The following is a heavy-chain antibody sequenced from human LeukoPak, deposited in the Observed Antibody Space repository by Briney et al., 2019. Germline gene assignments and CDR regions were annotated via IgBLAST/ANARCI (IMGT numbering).Heavy chain of an antibody. CDR2: ISYDGSNK. J-gene: IGHJ3*02. CDR3: AKDYDSSGWAAFDI. D-gene: IGHD3-22*01. CDR1: GFTFNSFG. Sequence: GGSLRLSCAASGFTFNSFGMHWVRQAPGKGLEWVAVISYDGSNKYFADSVKGRFTISRDNSKNTLYLQMNSLRAEDTAVYSCAKDYDSSGWAAFDIWGQGTMVTVSS. V-gene: IGHV3-30*18.